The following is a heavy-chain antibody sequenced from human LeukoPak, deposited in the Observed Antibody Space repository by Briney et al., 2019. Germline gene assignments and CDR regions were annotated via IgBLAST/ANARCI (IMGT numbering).Heavy chain of an antibody. CDR3: ARGTMFPYYFDY. D-gene: IGHD3-10*02. Sequence: GGSLRLSCAASGFTFSSYAMYWVRQAPGKGLEWVAVISYDGTNKYYADSVKGRFTISRDNSKNTLYMQMNTLRAEDTAVYYCARGTMFPYYFDYWGQGTLVTVSS. J-gene: IGHJ4*02. CDR1: GFTFSSYA. V-gene: IGHV3-30*04. CDR2: ISYDGTNK.